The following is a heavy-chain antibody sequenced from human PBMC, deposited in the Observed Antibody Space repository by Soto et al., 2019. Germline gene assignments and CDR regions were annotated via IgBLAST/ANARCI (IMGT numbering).Heavy chain of an antibody. CDR3: ARESGYSSGAPSGLDY. CDR1: GGSISSGGYY. CDR2: IYYSGST. J-gene: IGHJ4*02. D-gene: IGHD6-19*01. Sequence: PSETLSLTCTVSGGSISSGGYYWSWIRQHPGKGLEWIGYIYYSGSTYYNPSLKSRVTISVDTSKNQFSLKLSSVTAADTAVYYWARESGYSSGAPSGLDYWGQGTLVTVSS. V-gene: IGHV4-31*03.